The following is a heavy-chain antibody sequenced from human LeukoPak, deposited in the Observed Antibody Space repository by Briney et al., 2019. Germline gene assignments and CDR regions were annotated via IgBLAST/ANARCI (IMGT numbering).Heavy chain of an antibody. CDR3: SKGATEGYYYYYGLDV. Sequence: GASVKVSCKASGYTFTGYYMHWVRQAPGQGLEWMGWINPKSGDTTYAQKFQDRVTLTRDTSINTAYMDLSGLTSDDTAVFYCSKGATEGYYYYYGLDVWGQGTTVTVSS. CDR1: GYTFTGYY. V-gene: IGHV1-2*02. CDR2: INPKSGDT. J-gene: IGHJ6*02.